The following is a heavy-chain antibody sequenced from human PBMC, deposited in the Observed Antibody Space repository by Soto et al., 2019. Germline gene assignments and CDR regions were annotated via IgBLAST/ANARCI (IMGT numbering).Heavy chain of an antibody. Sequence: SETLSLTCTVSGGSISSYYWSWIRQPPGKGLEWIGYIYYSGSTNYNPSLKSRVTISVDTSKNQFSLKLSSVTAADTAVYYCARSLRYFDWLLYPNYYYYGMDVWGQGTTVTVSS. CDR2: IYYSGST. V-gene: IGHV4-59*01. CDR3: ARSLRYFDWLLYPNYYYYGMDV. CDR1: GGSISSYY. J-gene: IGHJ6*02. D-gene: IGHD3-9*01.